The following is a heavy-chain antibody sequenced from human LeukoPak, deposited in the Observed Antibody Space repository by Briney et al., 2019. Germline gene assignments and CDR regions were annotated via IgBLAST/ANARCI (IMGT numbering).Heavy chain of an antibody. V-gene: IGHV1-69*13. CDR1: GGTFSSYA. Sequence: SVKVSCKASGGTFSSYAISWVRQAPGQGLEWMGGIIPIFGTANYAQKFQGRVTITADESTSTAYMELSSLRSEDTAVYYCARGSRYYDFWSGYSTGDYWGQGTLVTVSS. CDR2: IIPIFGTA. J-gene: IGHJ4*02. CDR3: ARGSRYYDFWSGYSTGDY. D-gene: IGHD3-3*01.